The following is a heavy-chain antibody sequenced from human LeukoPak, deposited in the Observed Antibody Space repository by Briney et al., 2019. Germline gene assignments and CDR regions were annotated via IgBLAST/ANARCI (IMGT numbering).Heavy chain of an antibody. V-gene: IGHV3-74*01. Sequence: GGSLRLSCAASGFTFSSYRMHWVRQAPGKGLVWVSRTNSDGSSTSYADSVKGRFTISRDNAKNTLFLQMNSLRAEDTAVYYCAREQQAVAGDNWGQGTLVTVSS. D-gene: IGHD6-19*01. CDR3: AREQQAVAGDN. J-gene: IGHJ4*02. CDR1: GFTFSSYR. CDR2: TNSDGSST.